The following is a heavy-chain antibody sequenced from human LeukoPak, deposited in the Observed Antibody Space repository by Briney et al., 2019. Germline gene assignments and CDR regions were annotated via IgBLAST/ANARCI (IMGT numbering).Heavy chain of an antibody. Sequence: GGSLRLSCAASGFTFSRDSMNWVRQAPGKGLEWVSYINGGGSPIYYADSVKGRFTISRDNAKNSLYLQMNSLRAEDAAVYYCARESATGRTRGDGFFDYWGQGTLVTVSS. CDR2: INGGGSPI. CDR3: ARESATGRTRGDGFFDY. D-gene: IGHD6-13*01. V-gene: IGHV3-21*05. J-gene: IGHJ4*02. CDR1: GFTFSRDS.